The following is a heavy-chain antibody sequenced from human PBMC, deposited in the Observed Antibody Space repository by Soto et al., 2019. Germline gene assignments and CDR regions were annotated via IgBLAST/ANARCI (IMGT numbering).Heavy chain of an antibody. V-gene: IGHV4-61*01. CDR1: GGSVSSGHYY. CDR2: ISYSGST. Sequence: QVQLRESGPGLVKPSETLSLSCSVSGGSVSSGHYYWTWIRQPPGKGLEWIGFISYSGSTHYNPSLETRVTISVDTSKNQFSLELTSVTAADTAVYYCARVDDTMGYYCVSHWGQGTLLTVSS. D-gene: IGHD3-22*01. J-gene: IGHJ4*02. CDR3: ARVDDTMGYYCVSH.